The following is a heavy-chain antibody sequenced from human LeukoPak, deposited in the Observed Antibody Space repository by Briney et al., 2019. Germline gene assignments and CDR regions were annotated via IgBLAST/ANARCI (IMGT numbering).Heavy chain of an antibody. D-gene: IGHD3-10*01. Sequence: GGSLRLSCAASGFTFDDYAMSWVRQVPGKGLEWVSAISGSGVTTYYADSVKGRFTISRDNSKNTLYLQMNSLRAEDTALYYCAKDRDYYLVGFFDYWGQGTLVTVSS. CDR3: AKDRDYYLVGFFDY. CDR1: GFTFDDYA. V-gene: IGHV3-23*01. CDR2: ISGSGVTT. J-gene: IGHJ4*02.